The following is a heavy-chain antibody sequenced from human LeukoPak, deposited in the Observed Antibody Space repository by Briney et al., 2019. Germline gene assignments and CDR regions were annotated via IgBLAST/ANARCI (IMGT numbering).Heavy chain of an antibody. CDR2: INHSGST. CDR1: GGSFSGYY. V-gene: IGHV4-34*01. Sequence: SETLSLTCAVYGGSFSGYYWSWIRQPPGKGLEWIGEINHSGSTNYNPSLKSRVTISVDTSKNQFSLKLSSVTAADTAVYYCARVRSGSCLVFYFDYWGQGTLVTVSS. CDR3: ARVRSGSCLVFYFDY. J-gene: IGHJ4*02. D-gene: IGHD1-26*01.